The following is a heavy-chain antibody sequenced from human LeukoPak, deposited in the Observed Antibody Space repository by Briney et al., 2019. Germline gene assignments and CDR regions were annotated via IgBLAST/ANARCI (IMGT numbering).Heavy chain of an antibody. CDR1: GGSFSGYY. J-gene: IGHJ5*02. CDR2: IYYSGST. D-gene: IGHD4-17*01. Sequence: PSETLSLTCAVYGGSFSGYYWSWIRQPPGKGLEWIGSIYYSGSTYYNPSLKSRVTISVDTSKNQFSLRLSSVTAADTAVYYCARGRIFRFYGDYSRFDPWGQGTLVTVSS. V-gene: IGHV4-34*01. CDR3: ARGRIFRFYGDYSRFDP.